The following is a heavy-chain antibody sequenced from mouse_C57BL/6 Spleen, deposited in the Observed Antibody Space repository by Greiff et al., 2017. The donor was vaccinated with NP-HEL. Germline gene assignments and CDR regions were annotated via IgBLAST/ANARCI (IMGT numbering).Heavy chain of an antibody. J-gene: IGHJ3*01. CDR2: ISDGGSYT. CDR3: ARDRRYKGFAY. Sequence: EVQVVESGGGLVKPGGSLKLSCAASGFTFSSYAMSWVRQTPEKRLEWVATISDGGSYTYYPDNVKGRFTISRDNAKNNLYLQMSHLKSEDTAMYYCARDRRYKGFAYGGQGTLVTVSA. CDR1: GFTFSSYA. V-gene: IGHV5-4*01. D-gene: IGHD1-3*01.